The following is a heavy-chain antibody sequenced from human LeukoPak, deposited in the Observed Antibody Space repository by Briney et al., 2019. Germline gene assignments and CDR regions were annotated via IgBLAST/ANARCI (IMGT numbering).Heavy chain of an antibody. V-gene: IGHV3-48*04. CDR2: ISSGSRTT. D-gene: IGHD6-13*01. J-gene: IGHJ4*02. CDR3: APPPIAATGN. CDR1: GFTFNSYS. Sequence: PGGSLRLSCTVSGFTFNSYSMNWVRQAPGKGLEWVSYISSGSRTTQYGDSMKGRFTISRDNAKKSLYLQMNSLRAEDTAVYYCAPPPIAATGNWGQGTLVTVSS.